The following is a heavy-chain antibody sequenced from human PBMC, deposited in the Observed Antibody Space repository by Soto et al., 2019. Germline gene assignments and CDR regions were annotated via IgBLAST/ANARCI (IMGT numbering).Heavy chain of an antibody. J-gene: IGHJ6*02. Sequence: GGSLRLSCAASGFPFSSYAMSWVRQAPGKGLEWVSAISGSGGGTYYADSVKGRFTISRDNSKNTLYLQMNSLRAEDTAVYYCAKDLSTSIAARLFEVSYYYYYGMDVWGQGTTVTVSS. CDR3: AKDLSTSIAARLFEVSYYYYYGMDV. CDR2: ISGSGGGT. V-gene: IGHV3-23*01. CDR1: GFPFSSYA. D-gene: IGHD6-6*01.